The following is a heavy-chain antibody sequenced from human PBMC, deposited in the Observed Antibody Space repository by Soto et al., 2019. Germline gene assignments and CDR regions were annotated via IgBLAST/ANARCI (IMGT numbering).Heavy chain of an antibody. CDR1: GFTSHDYA. J-gene: IGHJ6*02. D-gene: IGHD3-10*01. CDR2: IYWGSNKI. Sequence: EVQLVESGGGLVQPGRSLRLSCVASGFTSHDYAMHWVRQTPGKGLEWVSGIYWGSNKIDYADSVKGRFTISRDNAKNSLFLQMNSLSAYDTALYYCVKDVSPGGADVWGQGTTVTVSS. V-gene: IGHV3-9*02. CDR3: VKDVSPGGADV.